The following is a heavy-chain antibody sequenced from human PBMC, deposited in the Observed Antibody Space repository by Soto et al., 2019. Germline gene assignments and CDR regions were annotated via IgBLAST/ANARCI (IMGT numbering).Heavy chain of an antibody. J-gene: IGHJ4*02. CDR2: ISAYNGNT. CDR1: GYTFTSYG. CDR3: ARAQMVRGVIITSQYYFDS. Sequence: QVQLVQSGAEVKKPGASVKVSCKASGYTFTSYGISWVRQAPGQGLEWMGWISAYNGNTNYAQKLQGRVTMTTDTSTSTAYMELRSLRSDDTAVYYCARAQMVRGVIITSQYYFDSWGQVTLVTVSS. V-gene: IGHV1-18*01. D-gene: IGHD3-10*01.